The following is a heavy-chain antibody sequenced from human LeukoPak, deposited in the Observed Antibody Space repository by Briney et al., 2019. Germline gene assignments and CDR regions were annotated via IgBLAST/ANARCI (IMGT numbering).Heavy chain of an antibody. J-gene: IGHJ4*02. D-gene: IGHD4/OR15-4a*01. CDR1: GFSFSDSY. CDR3: ARDPDYGDPY. CDR2: ITSSGATT. Sequence: PGGSLRLSRSASGFSFSDSYMNWFRLSPEKGLEWIAYITSSGATTEYADSVKGRFTISRVNAKNSMYLQMNSLRPEDTAVYYCARDPDYGDPYWGQGTLVTVSS. V-gene: IGHV3-11*01.